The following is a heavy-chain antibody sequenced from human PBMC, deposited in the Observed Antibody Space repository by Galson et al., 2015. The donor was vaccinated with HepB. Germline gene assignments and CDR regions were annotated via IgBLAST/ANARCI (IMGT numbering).Heavy chain of an antibody. CDR3: ARDLHSGSYFGEDAFDI. CDR1: GDSVSSTSAA. D-gene: IGHD1-26*01. J-gene: IGHJ3*02. CDR2: TYYRSKWYN. V-gene: IGHV6-1*01. Sequence: CAISGDSVSSTSAAWNWIRQSPSRGLEWLGRTYYRSKWYNDYAVSVKSRITINPDTSKNQFSLQLNSVTPEDTAVYYCARDLHSGSYFGEDAFDIWGQGTMVTVSS.